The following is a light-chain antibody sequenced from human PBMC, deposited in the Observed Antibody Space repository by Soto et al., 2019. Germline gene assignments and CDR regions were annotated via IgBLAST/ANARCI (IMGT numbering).Light chain of an antibody. V-gene: IGLV1-44*01. J-gene: IGLJ1*01. CDR3: AAWDDSLEGYV. CDR2: SNN. CDR1: TSNIGSNT. Sequence: QSVLTQPPSASGAPGQRVTISCSGSTSNIGSNTVNWYQQLHGTAPKLRMYSNNQRPSGVPDRFSGSKSGTSASLAISGLQPEDEADYYCAAWDDSLEGYVFGTGTKLTVL.